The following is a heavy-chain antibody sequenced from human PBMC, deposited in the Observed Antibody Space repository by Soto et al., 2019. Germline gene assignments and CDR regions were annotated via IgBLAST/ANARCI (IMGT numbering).Heavy chain of an antibody. V-gene: IGHV5-51*01. Sequence: VESLKISCKGSGYSFSTYWIAWVRQMPGKGLEWIGIIYPGDSDTRYSPSFQGQVTISADKSISTAYLQWSSLKASDTAMYYCARRGYCSGTTCYKWFDPWGQGTLVTVSS. J-gene: IGHJ5*02. CDR3: ARRGYCSGTTCYKWFDP. CDR2: IYPGDSDT. CDR1: GYSFSTYW. D-gene: IGHD2-2*02.